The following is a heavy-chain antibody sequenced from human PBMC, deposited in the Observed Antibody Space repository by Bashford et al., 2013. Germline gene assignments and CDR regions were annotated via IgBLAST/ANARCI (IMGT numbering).Heavy chain of an antibody. CDR2: LYATGGT. Sequence: SETLSLTCTVSGDSITSGNFYWSWIRQPAGKGLEWIGRLYATGGTNYNPSLKSRFTLSRDNSRNSLSFHMKNLRPEDTAVYYCARVLYDVLVGPLQYWGQGTLVTVSS. D-gene: IGHD3-9*01. V-gene: IGHV4-61*02. J-gene: IGHJ4*02. CDR1: GDSITSGNFY. CDR3: ARVLYDVLVGPLQY.